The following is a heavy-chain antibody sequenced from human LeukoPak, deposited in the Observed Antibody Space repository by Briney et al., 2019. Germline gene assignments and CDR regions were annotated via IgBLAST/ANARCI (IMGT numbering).Heavy chain of an antibody. CDR1: GFTFSSYA. CDR2: ISGSGGST. V-gene: IGHV3-23*01. D-gene: IGHD3-9*01. J-gene: IGHJ4*02. Sequence: PGGSLRLSCAASGFTFSSYAMSWVRQAPGKGLEWVSAISGSGGSTYYADSVKGRFTISRDNSKNTLYLQMNSLRAEDTAVYYCAVYFDWLLTAFDYWGQGTLVTVSS. CDR3: AVYFDWLLTAFDY.